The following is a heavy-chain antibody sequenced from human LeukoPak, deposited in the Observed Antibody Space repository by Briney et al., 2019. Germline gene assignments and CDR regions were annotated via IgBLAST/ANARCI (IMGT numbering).Heavy chain of an antibody. J-gene: IGHJ4*02. V-gene: IGHV3-21*01. Sequence: PGGSLRLSCAASGFTFSSYSMNWVRQAPGKGLEWVSSISSSSYIYYADSVKGRFTISRDNAKNSLYLQMNSLRAEDTAVYYCARTFTYYYDSSGYNYFDYWGQGTLVTVSS. CDR1: GFTFSSYS. CDR2: ISSSSYI. CDR3: ARTFTYYYDSSGYNYFDY. D-gene: IGHD3-22*01.